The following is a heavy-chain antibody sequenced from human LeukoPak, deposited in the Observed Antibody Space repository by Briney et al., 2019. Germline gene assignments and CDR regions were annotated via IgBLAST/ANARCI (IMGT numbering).Heavy chain of an antibody. D-gene: IGHD3-10*01. V-gene: IGHV1-2*02. CDR1: GYTFTGYY. J-gene: IGHJ4*02. Sequence: GASVKVSCKASGYTFTGYYMHWVRQAPGQGLEWMGWINPNSGGTNYAQKFQGRVTMTRDTSISTAYVELSRLRSDDTAVYYCARVTAYYGSGTEADYWGQGTLVTVSS. CDR2: INPNSGGT. CDR3: ARVTAYYGSGTEADY.